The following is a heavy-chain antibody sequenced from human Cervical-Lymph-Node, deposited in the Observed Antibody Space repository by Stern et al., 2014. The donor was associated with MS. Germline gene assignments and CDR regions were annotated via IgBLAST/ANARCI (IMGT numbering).Heavy chain of an antibody. D-gene: IGHD3-10*01. Sequence: EVQLVQSGGDLVQPGGSLRLSCAASGFTFSSYWMQWVRHAPGKGLVYVSRINGDGTNTNYADSVKGRFTISRDNARNTLYLQMNSLRAEDTAVYYCARSDSGKYDYWGQGTLVTVSS. V-gene: IGHV3-74*02. CDR1: GFTFSSYW. CDR3: ARSDSGKYDY. J-gene: IGHJ4*02. CDR2: INGDGTNT.